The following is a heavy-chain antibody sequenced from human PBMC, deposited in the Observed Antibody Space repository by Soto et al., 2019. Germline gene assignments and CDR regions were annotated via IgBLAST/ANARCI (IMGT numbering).Heavy chain of an antibody. Sequence: SETLSLTCAVSGGSFSGYYWSWIRQPPGKGLEWIGEINHSGSTNYNPSLKSRVTISVDTSKNQFSLKLSSVTAADTAVYYCARGKVVGDAFDIWGQGTMVTVSS. D-gene: IGHD3-22*01. V-gene: IGHV4-34*01. J-gene: IGHJ3*02. CDR1: GGSFSGYY. CDR2: INHSGST. CDR3: ARGKVVGDAFDI.